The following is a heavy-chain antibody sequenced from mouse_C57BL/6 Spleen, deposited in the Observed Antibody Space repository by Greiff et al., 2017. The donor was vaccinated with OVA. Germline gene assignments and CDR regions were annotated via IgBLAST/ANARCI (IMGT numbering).Heavy chain of an antibody. J-gene: IGHJ3*01. CDR3: AREGVFSNPSWFAY. D-gene: IGHD2-5*01. CDR2: IHPNCGST. V-gene: IGHV1-64*01. Sequence: VQLQQPGAELVKPGASVKLSCKASGYSFASYWMHWVRQRPGPGLEWIGMIHPNCGSTNYNEKFKSKATLTVDKSSSTAYMQLNSQTSDNAAVYYCAREGVFSNPSWFAYWGQGTLVTVSA. CDR1: GYSFASYW.